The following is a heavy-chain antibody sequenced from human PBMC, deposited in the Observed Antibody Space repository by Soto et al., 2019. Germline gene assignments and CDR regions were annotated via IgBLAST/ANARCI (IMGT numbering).Heavy chain of an antibody. CDR3: ARAHYYDSSGYYPNFDY. Sequence: QVQLVQSGAEVKKPGASVKVSCKASGYTFTSYDINWVRQATGQGLEWMGWMNPNSGNTGYAQKFLGRVTMTRNTSISTAYMELSSLRSEDTAVYYCARAHYYDSSGYYPNFDYWGQGTLVTVSS. V-gene: IGHV1-8*01. D-gene: IGHD3-22*01. CDR1: GYTFTSYD. CDR2: MNPNSGNT. J-gene: IGHJ4*02.